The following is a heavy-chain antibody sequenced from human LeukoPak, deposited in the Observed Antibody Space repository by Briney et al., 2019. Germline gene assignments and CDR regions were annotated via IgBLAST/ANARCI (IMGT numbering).Heavy chain of an antibody. V-gene: IGHV3-7*05. D-gene: IGHD6-25*01. J-gene: IGHJ5*02. CDR1: GFTFRSYW. CDR3: VRHIAANAP. Sequence: GGSLRLPCEASGFTFRSYWMSWVRQAPGKGLEWMANIKPDGSEKYYVDSVKGRFTISRDNTKNSLYLQLNSLRAEDTAVYYCVRHIAANAPWGQGTLVTVSS. CDR2: IKPDGSEK.